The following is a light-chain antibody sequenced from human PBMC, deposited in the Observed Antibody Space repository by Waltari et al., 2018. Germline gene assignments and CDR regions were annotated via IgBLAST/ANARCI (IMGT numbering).Light chain of an antibody. CDR1: QSVSSN. Sequence: EIVMTQSPATLSVSPGARATLSRRASQSVSSNLAWYQQQPGQAPWLLIYGASARATGIPVRVSVSGSGTEFALTISSLQSEDVAVYFCQQYNNWPRGTFGQGTRLEIK. V-gene: IGKV3-15*01. CDR2: GAS. J-gene: IGKJ5*01. CDR3: QQYNNWPRGT.